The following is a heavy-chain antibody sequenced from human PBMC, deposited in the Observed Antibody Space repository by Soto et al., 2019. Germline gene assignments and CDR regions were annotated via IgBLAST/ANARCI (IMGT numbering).Heavy chain of an antibody. CDR1: GDTFTSNA. Sequence: ASVSRSCKTSGDTFTSNAFSWVRQAPVEGLEWMGWISVSSGKVNYAQKFQDRVSLTTDTFTTTAYLELRGLRSDDTAVYYCARDLDWVSSMYPRPPTEAQSGRDVGD. CDR3: ARDLDWVSSMYPRPPTEAQSGRDV. J-gene: IGHJ6*02. D-gene: IGHD3-9*01. CDR2: ISVSSGKV. V-gene: IGHV1-18*01.